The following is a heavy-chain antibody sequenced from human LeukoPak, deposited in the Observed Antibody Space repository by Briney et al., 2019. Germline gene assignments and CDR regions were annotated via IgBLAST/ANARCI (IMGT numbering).Heavy chain of an antibody. V-gene: IGHV3-15*01. CDR3: VTDLVIKGYFDY. Sequence: PGGSLRLSCAASGFTFSNVWKSWVRQVPGKGLEWVGRIRRKTDGETTDHAAPVKGRFTISRDDSKNTLYLQMNSLKTEDTAVYYCVTDLVIKGYFDYWGQGALVTVSA. J-gene: IGHJ4*02. CDR2: IRRKTDGETT. D-gene: IGHD2-21*01. CDR1: GFTFSNVW.